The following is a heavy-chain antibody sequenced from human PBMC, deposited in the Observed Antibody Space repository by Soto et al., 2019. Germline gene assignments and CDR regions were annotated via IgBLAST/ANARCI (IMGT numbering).Heavy chain of an antibody. J-gene: IGHJ3*02. Sequence: QGHLLQSGDEVKTPGASVRVSCRASGYPFTSSGIRWVRQAPGQGLEWVAWISADSGNRDKAQKFQGRVTMTLDTSTDTAHTALGDLTSADTGVYSCARGRIVASIHHDFEIWGRGTKVSVSS. CDR3: ARGRIVASIHHDFEI. CDR1: GYPFTSSG. V-gene: IGHV1-18*01. CDR2: ISADSGNR. D-gene: IGHD5-12*01.